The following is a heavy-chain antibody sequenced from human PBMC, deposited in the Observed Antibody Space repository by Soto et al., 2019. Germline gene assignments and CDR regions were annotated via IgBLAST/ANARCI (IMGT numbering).Heavy chain of an antibody. V-gene: IGHV3-33*01. CDR3: ARGMKDIAAAGSSFDY. J-gene: IGHJ4*02. Sequence: QVQLVESGGGVVQPGRSLRLSCAASGFTFSSYGMHWVRQAPGKGLEWVAVIWYDGSNKYYADSVKGRFTISRDNSKNTLYLEKNSLRAEDTGVYYCARGMKDIAAAGSSFDYWGQGTLVTVSS. CDR1: GFTFSSYG. D-gene: IGHD6-13*01. CDR2: IWYDGSNK.